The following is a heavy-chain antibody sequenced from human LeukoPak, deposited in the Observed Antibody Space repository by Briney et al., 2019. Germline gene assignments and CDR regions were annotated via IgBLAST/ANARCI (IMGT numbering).Heavy chain of an antibody. D-gene: IGHD5-24*01. V-gene: IGHV3-64D*06. CDR2: INSDGHRT. J-gene: IGHJ4*02. CDR3: VKDSEMAPKWGALDY. CDR1: GFTFSIYG. Sequence: GGSLRPSCSASGFTFSIYGFYWVRQAPGKGLEYVSAINSDGHRTYYADSVKGRFTISRDNSKDTLYLQMSSLRAEDTAVYYCVKDSEMAPKWGALDYWGQGTLVTVSS.